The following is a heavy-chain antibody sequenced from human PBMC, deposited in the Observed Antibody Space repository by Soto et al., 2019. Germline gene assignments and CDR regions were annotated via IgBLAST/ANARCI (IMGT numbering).Heavy chain of an antibody. CDR1: GYIFKNHG. CDR2: ISAYNGNT. V-gene: IGHV1-18*01. D-gene: IGHD2-8*01. CDR3: AKNGQPPYYYYGMDV. Sequence: ASVKVSCKASGYIFKNHGISWVRQALGQGPEWMGWISAYNGNTRYPQNLKDRVTMTKDTSTSTAYMELTSLTSDDRAVYYCAKNGQPPYYYYGMDVWGQGTTVTVSS. J-gene: IGHJ6*02.